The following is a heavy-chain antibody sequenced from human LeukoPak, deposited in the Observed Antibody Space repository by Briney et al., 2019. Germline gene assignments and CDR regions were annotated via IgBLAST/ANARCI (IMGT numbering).Heavy chain of an antibody. CDR3: AKVYGSGTGNDY. CDR2: ISGMVGST. J-gene: IGHJ4*02. V-gene: IGHV3-23*01. CDR1: GFTFSSDA. Sequence: GGALRLSCAASGFTFSSDAMSWVRQAPGKGLERGSAISGMVGSTYCTESVKGRFTISRDNSKNTLYLQMNSLRAEDTAVYHCAKVYGSGTGNDYWGQGTLVTVSS. D-gene: IGHD3-10*01.